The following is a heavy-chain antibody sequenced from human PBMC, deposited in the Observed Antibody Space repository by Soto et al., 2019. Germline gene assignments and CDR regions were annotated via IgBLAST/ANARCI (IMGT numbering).Heavy chain of an antibody. D-gene: IGHD5-12*01. J-gene: IGHJ5*02. CDR3: AKEDIAETHNWFDP. CDR2: ISYDGSNK. CDR1: GFTYSSCA. V-gene: IGHV3-30-3*01. Sequence: GGSLRLSCAASGFTYSSCAMHWVRQAAGKGLAWLAVISYDGSNKCYANSVKGRFTISRDNSKNTLYLQMNSLRAEDTAVYYCAKEDIAETHNWFDPWGQGTLDTVSS.